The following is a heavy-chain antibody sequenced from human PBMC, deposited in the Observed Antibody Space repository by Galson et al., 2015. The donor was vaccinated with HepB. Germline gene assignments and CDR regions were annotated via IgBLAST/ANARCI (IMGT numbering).Heavy chain of an antibody. D-gene: IGHD3-10*01. V-gene: IGHV1-69*13. CDR1: GGTFSSYA. CDR2: IIPIFGTA. Sequence: SVKVSCKASGGTFSSYAISWVRQAPGQGLEWMGGIIPIFGTANYTQKFQGRVTITADESTSTAYMELSSLRSEDTAVYYCASNMVRGVIKDSNFDYWGQGTLVTVSS. CDR3: ASNMVRGVIKDSNFDY. J-gene: IGHJ4*02.